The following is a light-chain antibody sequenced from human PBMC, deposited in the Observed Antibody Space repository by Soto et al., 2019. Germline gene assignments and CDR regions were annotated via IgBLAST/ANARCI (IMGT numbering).Light chain of an antibody. V-gene: IGKV1-39*01. Sequence: DIQMTQSPSTLSASVGDRVTITCRASQSLNNWLAWYQQKPGQAPKLLIYSAYSLQSGVSPRFSGDGSGTDFTLTISSLQPEDFATYYCQQSYNFPRTFGQGTTV. CDR2: SAY. CDR3: QQSYNFPRT. J-gene: IGKJ1*01. CDR1: QSLNNW.